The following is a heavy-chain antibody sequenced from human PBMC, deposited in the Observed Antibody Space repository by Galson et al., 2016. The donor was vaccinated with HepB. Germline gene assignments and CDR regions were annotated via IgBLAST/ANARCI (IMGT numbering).Heavy chain of an antibody. CDR1: GYIFTSYG. CDR3: ARSIAMILVALAH. J-gene: IGHJ5*02. D-gene: IGHD3-22*01. CDR2: NNGGNGDT. V-gene: IGHV1-3*01. Sequence: SVKVSCKASGYIFTSYGVHWVRQAPGQRLAWMGWNNGGNGDTKYSQEFQDRVTITRDTSASTAYMEVSRLRSEDSAVYYCARSIAMILVALAHWGQGTLVTVSS.